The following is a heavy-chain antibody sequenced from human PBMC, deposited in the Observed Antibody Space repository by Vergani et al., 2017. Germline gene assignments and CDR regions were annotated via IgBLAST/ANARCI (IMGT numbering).Heavy chain of an antibody. CDR2: ISYDGSNK. CDR3: AKDHGYSSGWSNVDY. D-gene: IGHD6-19*01. J-gene: IGHJ4*02. Sequence: QVQLVESGGGVVQPGRSLRLSCAASGFTFSSYGMHWVRQAPGKGLEWVAVISYDGSNKYYADSVKGRFTITRDNSKNTLYLQMNSLRAEDTAVYYCAKDHGYSSGWSNVDYCGQGTLVTVSS. CDR1: GFTFSSYG. V-gene: IGHV3-30*18.